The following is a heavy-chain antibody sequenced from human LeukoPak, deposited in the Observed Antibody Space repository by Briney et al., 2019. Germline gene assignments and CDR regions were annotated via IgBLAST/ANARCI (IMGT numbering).Heavy chain of an antibody. Sequence: KPSETLPLTCTVSGGSISSGTYYWGWVRQPPGKGLEWIGSIYSGSTSYNPSLKSRVTISVDTSKNQFSLKLDSVTAADTAVYYCARNASDSGTSYFDYWGQGTLVTVSS. CDR1: GGSISSGTYY. CDR2: IYSGST. CDR3: ARNASDSGTSYFDY. J-gene: IGHJ4*02. D-gene: IGHD1-26*01. V-gene: IGHV4-39*01.